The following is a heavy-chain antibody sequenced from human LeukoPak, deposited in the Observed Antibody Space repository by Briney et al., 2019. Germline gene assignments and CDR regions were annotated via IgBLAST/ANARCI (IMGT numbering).Heavy chain of an antibody. V-gene: IGHV3-48*01. CDR2: IRSSSET. CDR3: ARDAGNSGYGCDL. J-gene: IGHJ5*02. Sequence: GGSLRLSCAASGFIFSQYSMNWVRRAPGKGLEWVSHIRSSSETFYADSVKGRFTISRDNARNSLYPQMNNLRGEDTAIYYCARDAGNSGYGCDLWGQGTLVTVSS. CDR1: GFIFSQYS. D-gene: IGHD5-12*01.